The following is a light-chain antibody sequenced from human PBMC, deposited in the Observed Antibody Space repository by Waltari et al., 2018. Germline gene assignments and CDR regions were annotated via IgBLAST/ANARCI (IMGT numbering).Light chain of an antibody. V-gene: IGKV1-9*01. J-gene: IGKJ1*01. CDR3: QQFHDYPWT. CDR2: DAS. CDR1: QGISTY. Sequence: IQLTESPSSLSASVGDTVTITCRASQGISTYLAWLQQKPGRAPKVLIFDASTLQSGVPSRFSGSGSGIDFTLTISSLQPEDVATYYCQQFHDYPWTFGQGTKVEIK.